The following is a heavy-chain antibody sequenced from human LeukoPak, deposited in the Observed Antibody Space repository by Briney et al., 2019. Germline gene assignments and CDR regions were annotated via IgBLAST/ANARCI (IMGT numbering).Heavy chain of an antibody. CDR1: GGSISSYY. CDR3: ARLESYYDLLTGFDP. D-gene: IGHD3-9*01. CDR2: IYYRGST. Sequence: SETLSLTCTVSGGSISSYYWSWIRQPPRKGLEWIGYIYYRGSTNYNPSLKSRVTISLDTSKNQFSLTLSSVTAADTAVYYCARLESYYDLLTGFDPWGQGTLVTVSS. J-gene: IGHJ5*02. V-gene: IGHV4-59*08.